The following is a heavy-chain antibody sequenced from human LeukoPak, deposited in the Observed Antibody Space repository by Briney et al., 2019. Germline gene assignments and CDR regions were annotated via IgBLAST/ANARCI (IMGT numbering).Heavy chain of an antibody. CDR2: IYHSGST. V-gene: IGHV4-4*02. D-gene: IGHD5-18*01. Sequence: KASETLSLTCAVSGGSISSSNWWSWVRQPPGKGLEWIGEIYHSGSTNYNPSLKSRVTISVDTSKNQFSLKLSSVTAADTAVYYCARGGKRGYSYGVFFHYYYYMDVWGKGTTVTVSS. CDR3: ARGGKRGYSYGVFFHYYYYMDV. J-gene: IGHJ6*03. CDR1: GGSISSSNW.